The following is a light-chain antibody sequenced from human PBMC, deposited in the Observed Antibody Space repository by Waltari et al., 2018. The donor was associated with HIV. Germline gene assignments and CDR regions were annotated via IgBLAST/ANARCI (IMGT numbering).Light chain of an antibody. V-gene: IGLV1-47*01. CDR2: RNN. CDR1: SSNIGSNY. J-gene: IGLJ3*02. CDR3: AAWDDSLSGLV. Sequence: QSVLTQPPSASGTPGQRVTISCSGSSSNIGSNYVYWYQQLPGTAPKLPIYRNNQRPSGVPDRLSGSKSGTSASLAISGLRSEDEADYYCAAWDDSLSGLVFGGGTKLTVL.